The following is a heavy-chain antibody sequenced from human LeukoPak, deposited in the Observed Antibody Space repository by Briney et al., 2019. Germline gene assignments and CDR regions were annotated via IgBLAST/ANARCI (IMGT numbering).Heavy chain of an antibody. D-gene: IGHD5-12*01. J-gene: IGHJ1*01. CDR1: GYTFTGYY. CDR3: ATNSNSGYDLWH. Sequence: GASVKVSCKASGYTFTGYYMHWVRQAPGQGLEWMGWINPNSGGTIYAQKFQGRVTMTRDTSISTAYMELSRLRSDDTAVYYCATNSNSGYDLWHWGQGTLVTVSS. CDR2: INPNSGGT. V-gene: IGHV1-2*02.